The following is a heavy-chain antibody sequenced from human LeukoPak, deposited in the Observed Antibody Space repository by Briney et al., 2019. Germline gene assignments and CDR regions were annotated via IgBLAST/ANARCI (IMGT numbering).Heavy chain of an antibody. CDR2: ISGSGGST. Sequence: GGSLRLSCAASGFTFSSYAMSWVRQAPGKGLEWVSAISGSGGSTYYADSVKGRFTISRDNSKNTLYLQMNSLRAEDTAVYYCAKALTGGSYQDANDYWGQGTLVTVSS. D-gene: IGHD1-26*01. CDR3: AKALTGGSYQDANDY. J-gene: IGHJ4*02. V-gene: IGHV3-23*01. CDR1: GFTFSSYA.